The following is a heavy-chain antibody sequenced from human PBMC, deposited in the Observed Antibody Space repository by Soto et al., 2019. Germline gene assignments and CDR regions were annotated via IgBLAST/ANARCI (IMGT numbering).Heavy chain of an antibody. Sequence: ASVKVSCKASGYTFTGYYMHWVRQAPGQGLEWMGWINPNSGGTNYAQKFQGWVTMTRDTSISTAYMELSRLRSDDTAVYYCARERFSGGYXSSTSCYNPGYYYGMDVWGQGTTVTVSS. CDR2: INPNSGGT. CDR3: ARERFSGGYXSSTSCYNPGYYYGMDV. D-gene: IGHD2-2*02. J-gene: IGHJ6*02. V-gene: IGHV1-2*04. CDR1: GYTFTGYY.